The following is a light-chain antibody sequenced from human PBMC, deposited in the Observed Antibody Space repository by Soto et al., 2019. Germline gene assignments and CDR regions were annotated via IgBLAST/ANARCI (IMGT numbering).Light chain of an antibody. CDR2: RDF. V-gene: IGLV3-9*01. Sequence: SYELTQPLSVSVALGQTARITCGGNKIGSKNVQWYQQKPGQAPVLVIYRDFNRPSGIPERFSGSNSGNTATLTISRAQAGDEADYYCQVWDSSAVFGTGTTVTVL. J-gene: IGLJ1*01. CDR3: QVWDSSAV. CDR1: KIGSKN.